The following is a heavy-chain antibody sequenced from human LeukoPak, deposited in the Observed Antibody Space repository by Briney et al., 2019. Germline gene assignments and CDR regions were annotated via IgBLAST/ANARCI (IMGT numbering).Heavy chain of an antibody. V-gene: IGHV4-4*07. CDR3: ARNNYDKYYYYCMDV. CDR1: GGSISSYY. Sequence: KASETLSLTCTVSGGSISSYYWSWIRQSAGKGLEWIGRIYADGATNYNPSLKSRATISVDTSKNQFSLKLSSVTAADTAVYYCARNNYDKYYYYCMDVWGKGTAVTVSS. CDR2: IYADGAT. D-gene: IGHD1-1*01. J-gene: IGHJ6*03.